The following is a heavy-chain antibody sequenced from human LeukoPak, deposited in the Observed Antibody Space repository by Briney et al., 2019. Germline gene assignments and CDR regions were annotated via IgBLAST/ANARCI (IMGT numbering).Heavy chain of an antibody. D-gene: IGHD4-17*01. CDR2: ISSSSSTI. V-gene: IGHV3-48*01. CDR3: ARQRAGFTVTTSDY. J-gene: IGHJ4*02. CDR1: GFIFTSYN. Sequence: GGSLRLSCAASGFIFTSYNMNWVRQAPGKGLEWVSYISSSSSTIYYADSVKGRFTISRDNAKNSLYLQMNSLRAEDTAVYYCARQRAGFTVTTSDYWGQGTLVTVSS.